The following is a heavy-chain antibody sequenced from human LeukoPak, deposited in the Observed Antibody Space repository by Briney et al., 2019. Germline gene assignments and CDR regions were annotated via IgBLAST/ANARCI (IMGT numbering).Heavy chain of an antibody. CDR1: GYTLTELS. CDR3: ATGSRIVGATQDLYYYYGMDV. V-gene: IGHV1-24*01. CDR2: FDPEDGET. D-gene: IGHD1-26*01. Sequence: ASVKVSCKVSGYTLTELSMHWVRQAPGKGLEWMGGFDPEDGETIYAQKFQGRVTMTEDTSTDTAYMELSSLRSEDTAVYYCATGSRIVGATQDLYYYYGMDVWGQGTTVTVSS. J-gene: IGHJ6*02.